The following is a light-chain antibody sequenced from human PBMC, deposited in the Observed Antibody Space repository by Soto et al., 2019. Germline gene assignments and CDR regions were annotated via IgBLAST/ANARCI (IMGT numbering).Light chain of an antibody. J-gene: IGKJ1*01. V-gene: IGKV1-6*01. CDR2: AAS. Sequence: AIQMTQSPSSLSASVGDRFTITCRASQGIKNDLGWYQQKPGKAPKLLIYAASSLQSGVPSRFSGSGSGTDFSLTISSLQPDDFATYYCLQDYSYPLTFGQGTKVDI. CDR3: LQDYSYPLT. CDR1: QGIKND.